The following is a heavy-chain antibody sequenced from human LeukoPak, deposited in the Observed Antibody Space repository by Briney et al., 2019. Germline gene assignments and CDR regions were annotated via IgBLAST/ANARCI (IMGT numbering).Heavy chain of an antibody. CDR2: MNPNSGNT. CDR3: ARGLHGYDFWSGYYRESDAFDI. J-gene: IGHJ3*02. Sequence: ASVKVSCKASGGTFTSYDINWVRQATGQGLEWMGWMNPNSGNTGYAQKFQGRVTITRNTSISTAYMELSSLRSEDTAVYYCARGLHGYDFWSGYYRESDAFDIWGQGTMVTVSS. V-gene: IGHV1-8*03. CDR1: GGTFTSYD. D-gene: IGHD3-3*01.